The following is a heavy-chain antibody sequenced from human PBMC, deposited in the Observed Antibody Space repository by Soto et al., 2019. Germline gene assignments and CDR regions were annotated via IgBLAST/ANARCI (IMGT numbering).Heavy chain of an antibody. V-gene: IGHV1-8*01. CDR2: MNPNSGNT. CDR1: GYTFTSYD. CDR3: ARERETIAAAGIMDYYYYYYMDV. J-gene: IGHJ6*03. Sequence: ASVKVSCKASGYTFTSYDINWVRQATGQGLEWMGWMNPNSGNTGYAQKFQGRVTMTRNTSISTAYMELSSLRSEDTAVYYCARERETIAAAGIMDYYYYYYMDVWGKGTTVTVSS. D-gene: IGHD6-13*01.